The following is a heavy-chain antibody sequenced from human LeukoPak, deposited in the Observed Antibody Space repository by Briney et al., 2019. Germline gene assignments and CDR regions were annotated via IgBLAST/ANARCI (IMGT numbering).Heavy chain of an antibody. CDR3: ARDKWELRIAFDI. CDR1: GGSFSGYY. D-gene: IGHD1-26*01. Sequence: SETLSLTCAVYGGSFSGYYWSWIRQPPGKGLEWIGDILHSGDTSYNPSLKSRVTILVDTSKNQFSLKLRSVTAADTAVYYCARDKWELRIAFDIWGQGTMVTVSS. V-gene: IGHV4-34*12. CDR2: ILHSGDT. J-gene: IGHJ3*02.